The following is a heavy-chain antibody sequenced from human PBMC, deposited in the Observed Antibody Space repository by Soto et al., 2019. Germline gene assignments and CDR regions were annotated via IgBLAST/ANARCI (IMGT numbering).Heavy chain of an antibody. CDR3: QGGDF. V-gene: IGHV4-34*01. D-gene: IGHD3-16*01. CDR2: INDSGTT. Sequence: KSSETLSLTCEVSGGSLTGYYWIWDRQTPGKGLEWIGEINDSGTTYYNPSFKSRLTISINTAKRQISLRLTSVTAADTGVYYCQGGDFWGQGTRVTVSS. CDR1: GGSLTGYY. J-gene: IGHJ4*02.